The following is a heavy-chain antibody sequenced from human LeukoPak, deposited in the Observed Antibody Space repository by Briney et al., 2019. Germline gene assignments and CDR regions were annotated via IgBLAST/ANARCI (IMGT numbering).Heavy chain of an antibody. Sequence: SETLSLTCTVPGGSISSYYWSWIRQPPGKGLEWIGYIYYSGSTNYNPSLKSRVTISADTSKNQFSLKLSSVTAADTAVYYCARATIAAAVRGNWFDPWGQGTLVTVSS. CDR2: IYYSGST. CDR3: ARATIAAAVRGNWFDP. CDR1: GGSISSYY. J-gene: IGHJ5*02. V-gene: IGHV4-59*01. D-gene: IGHD6-13*01.